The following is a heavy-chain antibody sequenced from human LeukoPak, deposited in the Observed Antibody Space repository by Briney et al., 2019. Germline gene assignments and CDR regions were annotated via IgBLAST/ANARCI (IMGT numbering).Heavy chain of an antibody. CDR3: AREVWSGYFAVDY. D-gene: IGHD3-3*01. CDR1: GGSISSYY. Sequence: SETLSLTCSVSGGSISSYYWSWIRQPAGKGLEWIGRVYSSGSTNYNPSLKSRVTIPVHKSKNQISLMLSSLTAADTAVYYCAREVWSGYFAVDYWGQGTLVTVSS. J-gene: IGHJ4*02. V-gene: IGHV4-4*07. CDR2: VYSSGST.